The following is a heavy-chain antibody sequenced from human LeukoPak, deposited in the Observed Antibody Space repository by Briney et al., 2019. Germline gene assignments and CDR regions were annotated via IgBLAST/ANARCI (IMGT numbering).Heavy chain of an antibody. D-gene: IGHD5-12*01. Sequence: GGSLRLSCAASGFTFDDYAMHWVRQAPGKGLEWVSGISWNSGSIGYSDSVKGRFTISRDNAKNSLYLQMNSLRAEDTALYYCAKALPESVGTYEGTFDYWGQGTLVTVSS. V-gene: IGHV3-9*01. CDR1: GFTFDDYA. CDR2: ISWNSGSI. J-gene: IGHJ4*02. CDR3: AKALPESVGTYEGTFDY.